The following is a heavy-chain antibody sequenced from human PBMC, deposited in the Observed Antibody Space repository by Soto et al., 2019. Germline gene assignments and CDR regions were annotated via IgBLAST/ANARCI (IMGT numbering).Heavy chain of an antibody. D-gene: IGHD2-21*02. J-gene: IGHJ2*01. V-gene: IGHV3-7*03. CDR3: ARIECGGNCYSRSWYFDI. CDR1: GFTFSNYW. CDR2: IRQDGGDK. Sequence: EVQLVESGGGLVQPGGSLRLSCVASGFTFSNYWMGWVRQAPGKGLEWVANIRQDGGDKRDLDSVKGRFTISRDNAQNSLYLQMNSLRAEDTAVYYCARIECGGNCYSRSWYFDIWGRGTLVTVSS.